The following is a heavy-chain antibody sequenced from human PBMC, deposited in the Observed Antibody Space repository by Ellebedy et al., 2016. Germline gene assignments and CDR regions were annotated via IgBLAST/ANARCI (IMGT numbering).Heavy chain of an antibody. V-gene: IGHV3-7*03. CDR1: GFTFSSYW. CDR3: AGPARGPPGY. J-gene: IGHJ4*02. D-gene: IGHD3-10*01. CDR2: IKEDGSAQ. Sequence: GESLKISCAASGFTFSSYWMSWVRQAPGKGLEWVANIKEDGSAQNYVDSVKGRFTVSRDNAKNSLDLQMNGLRAEDTAVYYCAGPARGPPGYWGQGTLVTVSS.